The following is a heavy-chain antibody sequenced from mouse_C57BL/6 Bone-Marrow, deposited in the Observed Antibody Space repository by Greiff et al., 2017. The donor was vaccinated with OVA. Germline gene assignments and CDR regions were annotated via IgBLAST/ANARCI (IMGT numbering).Heavy chain of an antibody. CDR3: ARLGYAMDY. Sequence: EVQGVESGGGLVQPGGSLKLSCAASGIDFSRYWMSWVRRAPGKGLEWIGDINPDSSTIDYAPFVEDIFIIFRDNAKNTLYLQMNKVRSEDTALYYCARLGYAMDYWGQGTSVTVSS. V-gene: IGHV4-1*01. J-gene: IGHJ4*01. CDR2: INPDSSTI. CDR1: GIDFSRYW.